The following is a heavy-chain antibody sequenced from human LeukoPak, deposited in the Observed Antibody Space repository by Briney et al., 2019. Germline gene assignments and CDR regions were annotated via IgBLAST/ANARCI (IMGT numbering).Heavy chain of an antibody. D-gene: IGHD2-2*01. Sequence: GASVRVSCKASVGTVSSYAINWVRQAPGQRLEWMGGLIPFIGTADYTQKFQARVTITADESTSTAYMDLSSLRSEDTAIYYCASRLYCSNTRCRNFPFAYWGQGTLVTVSS. J-gene: IGHJ4*02. CDR2: LIPFIGTA. CDR3: ASRLYCSNTRCRNFPFAY. V-gene: IGHV1-69*13. CDR1: VGTVSSYA.